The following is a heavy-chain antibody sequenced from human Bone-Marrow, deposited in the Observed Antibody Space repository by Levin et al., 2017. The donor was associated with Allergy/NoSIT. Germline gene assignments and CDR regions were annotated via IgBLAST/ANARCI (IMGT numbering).Heavy chain of an antibody. V-gene: IGHV1-2*02. Sequence: GESLKISCSVSGYTFSDYYIHWIRQTPGQGLEWIGWIDPTRGATQFAEKFHARVVLTRDSSISTAYMELGKLRSDDTALYYCARGGASSNDYWGQGTLVTVSS. CDR2: IDPTRGAT. CDR3: ARGGASSNDY. D-gene: IGHD6-13*01. J-gene: IGHJ4*02. CDR1: GYTFSDYY.